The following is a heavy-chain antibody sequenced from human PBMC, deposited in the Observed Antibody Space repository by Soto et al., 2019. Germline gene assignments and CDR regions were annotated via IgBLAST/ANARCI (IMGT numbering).Heavy chain of an antibody. CDR3: TRGGYMHAFDM. D-gene: IGHD6-13*01. J-gene: IGHJ3*02. CDR2: VNNDGGGT. Sequence: GGSLKLSCAGSGFTCNTSWMHWVRQAPGKGLVWVSRVNNDGGGTIYADSVKGRFTISRDNAKNTVYLQMNSLSAEDTALYFCTRGGYMHAFDMWGQGTMVTVS. V-gene: IGHV3-74*01. CDR1: GFTCNTSW.